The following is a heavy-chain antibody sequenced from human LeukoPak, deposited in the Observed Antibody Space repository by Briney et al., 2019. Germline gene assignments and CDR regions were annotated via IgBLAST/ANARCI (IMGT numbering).Heavy chain of an antibody. D-gene: IGHD6-6*01. J-gene: IGHJ6*03. CDR2: ISSSSSNI. Sequence: GGSLRLSCAASGFDFSTYSMNWVRQAPGKGLEWVSHISSSSSNIYYADSAKGRFTISRDTANNSLYLQMHSLRAEDTAVYYCARGYSTSSYSHYYYYMDAWGTGTTVTVSS. V-gene: IGHV3-48*01. CDR3: ARGYSTSSYSHYYYYMDA. CDR1: GFDFSTYS.